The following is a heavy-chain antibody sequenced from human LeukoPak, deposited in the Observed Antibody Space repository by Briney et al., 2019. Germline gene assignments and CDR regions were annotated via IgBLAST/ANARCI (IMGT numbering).Heavy chain of an antibody. CDR1: GFTLNNYG. CDR2: VTGSGGIT. V-gene: IGHV3-23*01. Sequence: GGSLRLSCAASGFTLNNYGMSWVRQAPGKGLEWVSTVTGSGGITYYADSVEGRLTISRDNSNNTLHLQMNSLRVEDTAIYYCAKPHTPYCSGGTCYLFDLWGQGTLVTVSS. CDR3: AKPHTPYCSGGTCYLFDL. D-gene: IGHD2-15*01. J-gene: IGHJ4*02.